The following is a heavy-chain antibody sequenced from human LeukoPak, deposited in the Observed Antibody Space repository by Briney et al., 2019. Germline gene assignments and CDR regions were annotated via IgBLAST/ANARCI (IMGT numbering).Heavy chain of an antibody. D-gene: IGHD5-24*01. Sequence: PGGSLRLSCAASGFTVSSNYMGWVRQAPGKGLEWVSALYSAGNTFYADSVRGRFTISRDNSKNTLYLQMNSLRAEDTAVYYCARRDGRNFYFDFWGQGTLVTVSS. V-gene: IGHV3-53*01. CDR3: ARRDGRNFYFDF. CDR2: LYSAGNT. J-gene: IGHJ4*02. CDR1: GFTVSSNY.